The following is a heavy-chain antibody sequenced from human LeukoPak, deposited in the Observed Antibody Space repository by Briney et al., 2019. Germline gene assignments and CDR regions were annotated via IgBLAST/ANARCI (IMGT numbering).Heavy chain of an antibody. Sequence: GGSLRLSCAASGFTFSSYGMSWVRQAPGKGLEWVSAISGSGGSTYYADSVKGRFTISRDNAKNSLYLQMNSLRAEDTALYYCAKDNGPSMVRGVIDYWGQGTLVTVSS. CDR1: GFTFSSYG. CDR2: ISGSGGST. V-gene: IGHV3-23*01. J-gene: IGHJ4*02. D-gene: IGHD3-10*01. CDR3: AKDNGPSMVRGVIDY.